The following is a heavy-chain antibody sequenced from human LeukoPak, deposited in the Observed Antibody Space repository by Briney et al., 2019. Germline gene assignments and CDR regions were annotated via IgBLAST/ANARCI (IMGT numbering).Heavy chain of an antibody. CDR1: GFKFDDYA. V-gene: IGHV3-9*01. D-gene: IGHD4-4*01. J-gene: IGHJ4*02. CDR3: AKGAQQFNYFDY. Sequence: GGSLRPSCATSGFKFDDYAMHWVRQAPGMGLEWISGITWNSGRLDYADSVEGRFTISRDSDKKSLYLQMNSLRPQDTAVYFCAKGAQQFNYFDYWGPGTLVTVSS. CDR2: ITWNSGRL.